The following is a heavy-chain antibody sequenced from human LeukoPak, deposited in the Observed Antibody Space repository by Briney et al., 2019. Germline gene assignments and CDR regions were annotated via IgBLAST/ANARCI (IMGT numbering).Heavy chain of an antibody. Sequence: PGRSLRLSCAASGFTFSSYGMNWVRQAPGKGLEWVSSISSSSSYIYYADSVKGRFTISRDNAKNSLYLQMNSLRAEDTAIYYCARSSGWYHRGPDYYYYYMDVWGKGTTVTVS. CDR1: GFTFSSYG. J-gene: IGHJ6*03. CDR2: ISSSSSYI. CDR3: ARSSGWYHRGPDYYYYYMDV. D-gene: IGHD6-19*01. V-gene: IGHV3-21*01.